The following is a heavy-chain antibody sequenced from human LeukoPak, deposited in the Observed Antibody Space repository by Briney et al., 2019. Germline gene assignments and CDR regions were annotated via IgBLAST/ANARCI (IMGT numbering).Heavy chain of an antibody. D-gene: IGHD3-10*01. V-gene: IGHV4-61*02. CDR2: IYTSGST. Sequence: PSQTLSLTCTVSGGSISSGSYYWSWIRQPAGKGLEWIGRIYTSGSTNYNPSLKSRVTISVDTSKNQFSLKPSSVTAADTAVYYCARARGFRFDWFDPWGQGTLVTVSS. CDR3: ARARGFRFDWFDP. J-gene: IGHJ5*02. CDR1: GGSISSGSYY.